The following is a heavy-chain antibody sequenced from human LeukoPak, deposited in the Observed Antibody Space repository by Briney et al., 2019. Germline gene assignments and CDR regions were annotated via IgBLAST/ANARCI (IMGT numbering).Heavy chain of an antibody. CDR1: GFTFSTYW. Sequence: PGGSLRLSCAASGFTFSTYWMNWVRQAPGKGLEWVANIKPDGSDKYYVDSVKGRFTVSRDNAKNSLYLRMNSLRAEDTAVYYCAKGGDHWGQGTLVTVSS. J-gene: IGHJ4*02. CDR3: AKGGDH. CDR2: IKPDGSDK. V-gene: IGHV3-7*01. D-gene: IGHD3-16*01.